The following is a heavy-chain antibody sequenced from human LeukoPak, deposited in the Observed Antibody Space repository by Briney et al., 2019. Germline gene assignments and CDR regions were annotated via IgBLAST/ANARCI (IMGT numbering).Heavy chain of an antibody. D-gene: IGHD4-11*01. V-gene: IGHV2-5*02. CDR2: IYWDDVN. Sequence: SGPTLVKPTQTLTLTCTFSGFSLSTNGVGVGWIRQPPGKALGWLALIYWDDVNRYSPSLKSRLTITKDTSKNQVVLTMTNMDPVDTATYYCAHRDLLTVTTGFDYWGQGTLVTVSS. CDR3: AHRDLLTVTTGFDY. J-gene: IGHJ4*02. CDR1: GFSLSTNGVG.